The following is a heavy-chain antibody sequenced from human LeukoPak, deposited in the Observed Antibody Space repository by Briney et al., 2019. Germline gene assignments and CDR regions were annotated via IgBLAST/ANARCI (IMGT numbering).Heavy chain of an antibody. J-gene: IGHJ4*02. Sequence: SQTLSLTCAISGDSVSSNSVTWNWIRQCPSRGLEWLGRTYYRSKWYNDYAVSVKSRITINPDTSKNQFSLQLNSVTPEDMAVYYCAGRGSWGSGLDYWGQGTLVTVSS. CDR3: AGRGSWGSGLDY. V-gene: IGHV6-1*01. D-gene: IGHD7-27*01. CDR2: TYYRSKWYN. CDR1: GDSVSSNSVT.